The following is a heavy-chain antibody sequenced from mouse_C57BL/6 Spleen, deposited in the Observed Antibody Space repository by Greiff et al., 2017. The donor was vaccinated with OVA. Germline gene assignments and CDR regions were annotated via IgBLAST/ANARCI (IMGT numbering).Heavy chain of an antibody. D-gene: IGHD2-1*01. CDR2: IDPETGGT. CDR1: GYTFTDYE. CDR3: TRNYGNSGFDY. J-gene: IGHJ2*01. Sequence: VQRVESGAELVRPGASVTLSCKASGYTFTDYEMHWVKQTPVHGLEWIGAIDPETGGTAYNQKFKGKAILTADKSSSTAYMELRSLTSEDSAVYYCTRNYGNSGFDYWGKGTTLTVSA. V-gene: IGHV1-15*01.